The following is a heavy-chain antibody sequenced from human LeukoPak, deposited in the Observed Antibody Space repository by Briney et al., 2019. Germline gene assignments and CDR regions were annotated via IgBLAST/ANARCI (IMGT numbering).Heavy chain of an antibody. V-gene: IGHV1-18*01. J-gene: IGHJ4*02. D-gene: IGHD1-20*01. Sequence: ASVKVSCKASGYTFTSYGISWVRQAPGQGLEWMGWISAYNGNTNYAQKLQGRVTMTTDTSTSTAYMELRSLRSDDTAVYYCARDGKSYNWNDGSVDYWGQGTLVTVSS. CDR3: ARDGKSYNWNDGSVDY. CDR1: GYTFTSYG. CDR2: ISAYNGNT.